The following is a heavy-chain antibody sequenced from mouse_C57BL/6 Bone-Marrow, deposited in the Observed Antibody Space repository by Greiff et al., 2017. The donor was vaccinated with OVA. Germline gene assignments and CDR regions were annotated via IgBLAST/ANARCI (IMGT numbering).Heavy chain of an antibody. D-gene: IGHD1-1*01. CDR3: ARETTVVARAMDY. CDR2: ISSGSSTI. CDR1: GFTFSDYG. Sequence: EVQRVESGGGLVKPGGSLKLSCAASGFTFSDYGMHWVRQAPEKGLEWVAYISSGSSTIYYADTVKGRFTISRDNAKNTLFLQMTSLRSEDTAMYYCARETTVVARAMDYWGQGTSVTVSS. J-gene: IGHJ4*01. V-gene: IGHV5-17*01.